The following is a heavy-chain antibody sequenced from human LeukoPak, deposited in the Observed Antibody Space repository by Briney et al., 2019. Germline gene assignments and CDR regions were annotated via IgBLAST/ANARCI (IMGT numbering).Heavy chain of an antibody. Sequence: SETLSLTCAVSGASMNTHYWSWLRQPPGKGLEWIGYMLDTVTTKDNPSLKSRFTLSADTSKNQFSLRLTSVTAADTAVYYCATIKRGNIFGYFDFWGQGSPVTVSS. CDR1: GASMNTHY. CDR2: MLDTVTT. D-gene: IGHD5-18*01. J-gene: IGHJ4*02. CDR3: ATIKRGNIFGYFDF. V-gene: IGHV4-59*11.